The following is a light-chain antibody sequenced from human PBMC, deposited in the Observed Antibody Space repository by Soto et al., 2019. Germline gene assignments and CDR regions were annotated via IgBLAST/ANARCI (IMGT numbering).Light chain of an antibody. CDR1: SSDVGGYNY. Sequence: QSVLTQPASVSGSPGQSITISCTGTSSDVGGYNYVSWYQQHPGKAPKLMIYEVNNRPSGVSNRFSGSKSGNTASLTISGLQAEDEADYYCCSHTGSNTWVFGGGTKLTVL. CDR3: CSHTGSNTWV. CDR2: EVN. J-gene: IGLJ3*02. V-gene: IGLV2-14*01.